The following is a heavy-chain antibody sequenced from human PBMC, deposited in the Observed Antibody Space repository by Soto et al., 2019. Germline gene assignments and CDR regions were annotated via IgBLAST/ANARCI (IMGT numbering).Heavy chain of an antibody. CDR1: GGTFSSYA. J-gene: IGHJ6*02. D-gene: IGHD2-21*02. Sequence: QVQLVQSGAEVKKPGSSVKVSCKASGGTFSSYAISWVRQAPGQGLEWMGGIIPIFGTANYAQKFQGRVTITADESTSTAYMELSSLRSEDTAVYYCARLLAYCGGDCYPNYYYYGMDVWGQGTTVTVSS. V-gene: IGHV1-69*01. CDR3: ARLLAYCGGDCYPNYYYYGMDV. CDR2: IIPIFGTA.